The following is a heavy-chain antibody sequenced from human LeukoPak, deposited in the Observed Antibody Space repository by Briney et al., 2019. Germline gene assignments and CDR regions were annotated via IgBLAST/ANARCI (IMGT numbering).Heavy chain of an antibody. CDR2: INHSGST. CDR1: GXSFSGYY. CDR3: ARGGLRQNYYGMDV. V-gene: IGHV4-34*01. D-gene: IGHD5-18*01. Sequence: SETLSLTCAVYGXSFSGYYGSWIRQPPGKGLEWIGEINHSGSTNYNPSLKSRVTISVDTSKNQFSLKLSSVTAADTAVYYCARGGLRQNYYGMDVWGQGTTVTVSS. J-gene: IGHJ6*02.